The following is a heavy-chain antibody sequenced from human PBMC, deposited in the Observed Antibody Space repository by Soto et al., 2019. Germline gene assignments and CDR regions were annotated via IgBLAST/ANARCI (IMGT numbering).Heavy chain of an antibody. J-gene: IGHJ4*02. Sequence: GASVKVSCKASGYTFTSYYMHWVRQAPGQGLEWMGIINPSGGSTSYAQKFQGRVTMTRDTSTSTVYMELSSLRSEDTAVYYCARDRARITMVRGVINMGYPDYGGQGTRVTVSS. CDR1: GYTFTSYY. D-gene: IGHD3-10*01. CDR3: ARDRARITMVRGVINMGYPDY. V-gene: IGHV1-46*01. CDR2: INPSGGST.